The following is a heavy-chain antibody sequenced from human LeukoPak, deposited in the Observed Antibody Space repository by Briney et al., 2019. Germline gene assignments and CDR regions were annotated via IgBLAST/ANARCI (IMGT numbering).Heavy chain of an antibody. V-gene: IGHV3-64*01. CDR2: VNSNGGNT. CDR3: ARVILTGYYYDS. Sequence: GESLRLSCAASGFTFSTYALHWVRQAPGKGLEFVSGVNSNGGNTYYANSVKGRFTISRDNSKNTLYLQMGSLRPEDMAVYHCARVILTGYYYDSWGQGTLVTVSS. J-gene: IGHJ4*02. D-gene: IGHD3-9*01. CDR1: GFTFSTYA.